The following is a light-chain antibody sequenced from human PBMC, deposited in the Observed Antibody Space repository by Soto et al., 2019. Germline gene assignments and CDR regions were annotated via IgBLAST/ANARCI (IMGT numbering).Light chain of an antibody. CDR2: EVS. CDR1: SSDVGGYNN. V-gene: IGLV2-8*01. J-gene: IGLJ2*01. Sequence: QSVLTQPPSASGSPGQSVTISCTGTSSDVGGYNNVSWYQQHPGKAPKLMIYEVSQRPSGVPDRFSGSKSGNTASLTISGLQAEDEADYYCSSYAGSDNLVFGGGTKLTVL. CDR3: SSYAGSDNLV.